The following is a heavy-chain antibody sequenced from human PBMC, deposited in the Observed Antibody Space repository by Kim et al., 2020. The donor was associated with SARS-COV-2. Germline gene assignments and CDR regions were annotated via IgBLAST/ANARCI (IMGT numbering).Heavy chain of an antibody. CDR1: GFTFSSYA. J-gene: IGHJ4*02. V-gene: IGHV3-30-3*01. D-gene: IGHD6-6*01. CDR2: ISYDGSNK. Sequence: GGSLRLSCAASGFTFSSYAMHWVRQAPGKGLEWVAVISYDGSNKYYADSVKGRFTISRDNSKNTLYLQMNSLRAEDTAVYYCARAFPPSHGPGIAARLDYWGQGTLVTVSS. CDR3: ARAFPPSHGPGIAARLDY.